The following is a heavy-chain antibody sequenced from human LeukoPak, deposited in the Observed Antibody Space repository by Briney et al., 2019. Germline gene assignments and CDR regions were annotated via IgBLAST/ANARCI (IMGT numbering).Heavy chain of an antibody. Sequence: SETLSLTCTVSGGSISSYYWSWIRQPPGKGLEWIGYIYYSGSTNYNPSLKSRVTISVDTSKNQFSLKLSSVTAADTAVYYCARAIRVGVVVPAAHQGFDPWGQGTLVTVSS. V-gene: IGHV4-59*12. CDR2: IYYSGST. CDR1: GGSISSYY. J-gene: IGHJ5*02. CDR3: ARAIRVGVVVPAAHQGFDP. D-gene: IGHD2-2*01.